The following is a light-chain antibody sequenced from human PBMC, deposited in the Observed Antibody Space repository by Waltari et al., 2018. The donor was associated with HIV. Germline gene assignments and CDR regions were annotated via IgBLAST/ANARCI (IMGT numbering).Light chain of an antibody. J-gene: IGKJ1*01. CDR2: WAS. V-gene: IGKV4-1*01. Sequence: DIVVTQSPDSLAVSLGGRAAMNCKPTQSLLYSSNNKNYLAWYQKKPGQPPKLLIYWASTRASGVPARFSGSGSGTNFTLTINGLQAEDVAIYYCQQFYTTTWSFGPGTRVEI. CDR1: QSLLYSSNNKNY. CDR3: QQFYTTTWS.